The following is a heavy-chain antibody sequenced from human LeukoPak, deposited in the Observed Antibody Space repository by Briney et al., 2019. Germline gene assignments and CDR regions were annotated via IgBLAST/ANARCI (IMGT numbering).Heavy chain of an antibody. J-gene: IGHJ3*02. CDR3: ARDSESDAFDI. CDR1: GASVSSAS. Sequence: ETLSLTCTVSGASVSSASYWTWIRQPPGKGLEWVAIINQDGSEKYYVDSVKGRFTISRDNARNSLYLQMDSPRAEDTAIYYCARDSESDAFDIWGQGTMVTVSS. CDR2: INQDGSEK. V-gene: IGHV3-7*01. D-gene: IGHD3-10*01.